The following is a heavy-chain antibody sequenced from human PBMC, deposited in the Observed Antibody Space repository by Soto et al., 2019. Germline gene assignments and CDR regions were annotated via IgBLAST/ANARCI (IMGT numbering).Heavy chain of an antibody. D-gene: IGHD3-22*01. J-gene: IGHJ5*02. V-gene: IGHV3-23*01. Sequence: GGSLRLSCAASGFTFSSYAMSWVRQAPGKGLEWVSAICCSGVSTYYADSVKGRFTISRDNSKNTLYLQMNSLRAEDTAVYYCAKDMPWYYDSSGYYPNNWFDPWGQGTLVTVSS. CDR2: ICCSGVST. CDR1: GFTFSSYA. CDR3: AKDMPWYYDSSGYYPNNWFDP.